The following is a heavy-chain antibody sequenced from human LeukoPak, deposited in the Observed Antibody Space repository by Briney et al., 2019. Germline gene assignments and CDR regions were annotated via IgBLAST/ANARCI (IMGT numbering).Heavy chain of an antibody. J-gene: IGHJ6*04. V-gene: IGHV1-2*04. CDR2: INPNSGGT. CDR1: GYTFTAYY. Sequence: GASLRVSSKASGYTFTAYYMQWVRHAPGQGLERMGWINPNSGGTNYAQNVQGWVTMARDTSISTAYMELSRLRSDDTAVYYCARGSRMDVWGKGSTVTVSS. CDR3: ARGSRMDV.